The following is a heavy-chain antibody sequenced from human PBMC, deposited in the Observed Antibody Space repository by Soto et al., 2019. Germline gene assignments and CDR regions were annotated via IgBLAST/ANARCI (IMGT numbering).Heavy chain of an antibody. D-gene: IGHD6-13*01. CDR3: ARDALYRSSPPGGFDL. J-gene: IGHJ2*01. V-gene: IGHV4-31*03. CDR2: IYYSGST. Sequence: QVQLQESGPGLVKPSQTLSLTCTVSGGSISSGGYYWSWIRQHPGKGLEWIGYIYYSGSTYYNPSLKSRVTISVETSKNQFSLKLSSVTAADPAVYYCARDALYRSSPPGGFDLWGRGTLVTVSS. CDR1: GGSISSGGYY.